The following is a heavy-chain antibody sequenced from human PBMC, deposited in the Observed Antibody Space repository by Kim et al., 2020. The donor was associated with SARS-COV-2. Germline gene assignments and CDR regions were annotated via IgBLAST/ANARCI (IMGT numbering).Heavy chain of an antibody. D-gene: IGHD1-26*01. CDR1: GFTFSSYS. Sequence: GGSLRLSCAASGFTFSSYSMNWVRQAPGKGLEWVSSISSSSSYIYYADSVKGRFXXSRDNAKNSLYLQMNSLRAEXTAVYYCASSXXGATPQGLWGQGXLVTVSS. J-gene: IGHJ4*02. CDR2: ISSSSSYI. V-gene: IGHV3-21*01. CDR3: ASSXXGATPQGL.